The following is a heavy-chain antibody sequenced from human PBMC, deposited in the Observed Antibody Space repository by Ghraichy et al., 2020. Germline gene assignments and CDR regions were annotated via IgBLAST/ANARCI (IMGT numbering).Heavy chain of an antibody. V-gene: IGHV4-34*01. CDR2: INHSGST. CDR3: ARGMVAAAVHLDY. J-gene: IGHJ4*02. D-gene: IGHD6-13*01. CDR1: GGSFSGYY. Sequence: SETLSLTCAVYGGSFSGYYWSWIRQPPGKGLEWIGEINHSGSTNYNPSLKSRVTISVDTSKNQFSLKLSSVTAADTAVYYCARGMVAAAVHLDYWGQGTLVTVSS.